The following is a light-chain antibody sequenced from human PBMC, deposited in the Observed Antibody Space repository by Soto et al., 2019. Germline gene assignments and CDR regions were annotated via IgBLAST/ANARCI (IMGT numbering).Light chain of an antibody. V-gene: IGLV2-8*01. CDR1: SSDVGGYNY. CDR3: CTYGRRKNLI. J-gene: IGLJ2*01. Sequence: SVLTQPPSASGSPVQSVTISCTGTSSDVGGYNYVSSFQHHPGKVPRLIISEVIKRPAGVPDRFSGSKSGNTASLTVSGLQTEDEADYCCCTYGRRKNLISGGGSPLTVL. CDR2: EVI.